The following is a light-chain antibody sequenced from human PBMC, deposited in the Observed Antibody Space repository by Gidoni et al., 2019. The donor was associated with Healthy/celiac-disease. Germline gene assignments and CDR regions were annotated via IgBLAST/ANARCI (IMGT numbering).Light chain of an antibody. Sequence: QSALTQPASVSGSPGQSSTIACTGTSRDVGGDNYVSWYQQHPGKAPKLMIYDVTNRPSGVSNRFSGSKSGNTASLTISGLQAEDEADYYCSSYTSSSWVFGGGTKLTVL. CDR3: SSYTSSSWV. V-gene: IGLV2-14*01. CDR2: DVT. J-gene: IGLJ3*02. CDR1: SRDVGGDNY.